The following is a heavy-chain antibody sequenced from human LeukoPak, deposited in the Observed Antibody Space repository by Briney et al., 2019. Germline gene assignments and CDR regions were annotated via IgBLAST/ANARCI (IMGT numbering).Heavy chain of an antibody. CDR1: GFTFSDYY. D-gene: IGHD5-18*01. J-gene: IGHJ3*02. V-gene: IGHV3-11*06. CDR2: ISSSSSYI. CDR3: ARGLQLHDAFDI. Sequence: GGSLRLTCAASGFTFSDYYMSWIRQAPGKGLEWVSYISSSSSYIYYADSVKGRFTISRDDAKNSLYLQMNSLRAEDTAVYYCARGLQLHDAFDIWGQGTMVTVSS.